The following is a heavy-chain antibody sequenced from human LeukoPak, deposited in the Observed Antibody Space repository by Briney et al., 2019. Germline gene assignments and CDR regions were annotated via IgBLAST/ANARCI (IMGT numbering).Heavy chain of an antibody. D-gene: IGHD6-6*01. J-gene: IGHJ3*02. CDR3: ASPRSRLVRWAFDI. CDR2: IYYSGST. V-gene: IGHV4-39*01. CDR1: GVSISSSSYY. Sequence: PSETLSLTCTVSGVSISSSSYYWGWIRQPPGKGLEWIGSIYYSGSTYYNPSLKSRVTISVDTSKNQFSLKLSSVTAADTAVYYCASPRSRLVRWAFDIWGQGTMVTVSS.